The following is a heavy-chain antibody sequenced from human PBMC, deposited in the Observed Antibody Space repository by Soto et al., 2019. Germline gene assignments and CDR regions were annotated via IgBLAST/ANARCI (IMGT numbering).Heavy chain of an antibody. Sequence: PGGSLRLSCAASGFTFSSYAVHWVRQAPGKGLEWVAVISYDGSNKYYADSVKGRFTISRDNSKNTLYLQMNSLRAEDTAVYYCASYLYGVKYDFDYWGQGTLVTVSS. J-gene: IGHJ4*02. CDR3: ASYLYGVKYDFDY. CDR1: GFTFSSYA. CDR2: ISYDGSNK. V-gene: IGHV3-30-3*01. D-gene: IGHD2-8*01.